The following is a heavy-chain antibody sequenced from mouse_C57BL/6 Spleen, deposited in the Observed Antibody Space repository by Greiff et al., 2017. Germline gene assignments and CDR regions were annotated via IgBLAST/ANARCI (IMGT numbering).Heavy chain of an antibody. CDR1: GYTFTSYT. D-gene: IGHD3-1*01. CDR3: ARYSCDGYFDV. Sequence: VQLQQSGAELVRPGASVKMSCKASGYTFTSYTMHWVKQRPGQGLEWIGNINPSSGYTKYNQKFKDKAKLTVDKSSSTAYMQLSILTSDNSSFYYCARYSCDGYFDVWGTGTTVTVSS. V-gene: IGHV1-4*01. J-gene: IGHJ1*03. CDR2: INPSSGYT.